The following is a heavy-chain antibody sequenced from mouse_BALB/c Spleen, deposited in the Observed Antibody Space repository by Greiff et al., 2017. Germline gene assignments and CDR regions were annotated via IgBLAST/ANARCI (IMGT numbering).Heavy chain of an antibody. CDR2: IYPGSGST. Sequence: LQQPGSELVRPGASVKLSCKASGYTFTSYWMHWVKQRPGQGLEWIGNIYPGSGSTNYDEKFKSKATLTVDTSSSTAYMQLSSLTSEDSAVYYCTRALGWFAYWGQGTLVTVSA. D-gene: IGHD4-1*01. J-gene: IGHJ3*01. CDR1: GYTFTSYW. CDR3: TRALGWFAY. V-gene: IGHV1S22*01.